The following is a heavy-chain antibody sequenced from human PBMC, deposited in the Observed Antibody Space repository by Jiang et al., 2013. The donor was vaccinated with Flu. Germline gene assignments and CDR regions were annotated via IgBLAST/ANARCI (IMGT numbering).Heavy chain of an antibody. CDR2: IYHSGST. V-gene: IGHV4-38-2*01. J-gene: IGHJ4*02. Sequence: QLVESGPGLVKPSETLSLTCAVSGYSISSGYYWGWIRQPPGKGLEWIGSIYHSGSTYYNPSLKSRVTISVDTSKNQFSLKLSSVTAADTAVYYCAGLAVAGCVDYWGQGTLVTVSS. CDR1: GYSISSGYY. CDR3: AGLAVAGCVDY. D-gene: IGHD6-19*01.